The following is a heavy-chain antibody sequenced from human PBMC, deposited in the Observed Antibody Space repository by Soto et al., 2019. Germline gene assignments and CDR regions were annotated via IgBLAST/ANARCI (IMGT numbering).Heavy chain of an antibody. CDR3: ARDQGSDLFWFDP. Sequence: PSETLSLTCTVSGGSISSYYWNWIRQPPGKGLEWIGYIYYSVSTNYNHSLKSRVTISVDTSKNQFSLKLSSVTAADTAVYYCARDQGSDLFWFDPCGQGTLVTVSS. CDR2: IYYSVST. D-gene: IGHD6-19*01. J-gene: IGHJ5*02. CDR1: GGSISSYY. V-gene: IGHV4-59*01.